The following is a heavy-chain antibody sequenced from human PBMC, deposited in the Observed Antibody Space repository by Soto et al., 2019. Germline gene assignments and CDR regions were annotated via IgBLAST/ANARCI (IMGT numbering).Heavy chain of an antibody. D-gene: IGHD2-15*01. CDR3: ARDSSAVVVVVAAVDY. J-gene: IGHJ4*02. CDR1: GFTFSSYS. Sequence: EVQLVESGGGLGKPGGSLRLSCAASGFTFSSYSMNWVRQAPGKGLEWVSSISSSSSYIYYADSVKGRFTISRDNAKNSLYLQMNSLRAEDTAVYYCARDSSAVVVVVAAVDYWGQGTLVTVSS. CDR2: ISSSSSYI. V-gene: IGHV3-21*01.